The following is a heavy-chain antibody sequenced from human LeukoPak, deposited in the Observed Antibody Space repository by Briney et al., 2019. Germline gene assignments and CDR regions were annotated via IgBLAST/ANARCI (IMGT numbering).Heavy chain of an antibody. CDR2: VYYTGRT. Sequence: SETLSLTCSVSDGSTTGYYWSWIRQPPGKGLEWIAYVYYTGRTLYNPSLESRVTISVDTSKNQFSLKLSSVTAADTAVYYCARDRMATTFDYWGQGTLVTVSS. V-gene: IGHV4-59*12. J-gene: IGHJ4*02. D-gene: IGHD5-24*01. CDR1: DGSTTGYY. CDR3: ARDRMATTFDY.